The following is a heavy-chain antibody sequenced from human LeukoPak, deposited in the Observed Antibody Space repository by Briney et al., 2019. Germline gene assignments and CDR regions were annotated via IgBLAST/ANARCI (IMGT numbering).Heavy chain of an antibody. V-gene: IGHV3-20*04. Sequence: GGSLRLSCAASGFTFDDYGMSWVRQAPGKGLEWVSGINWNGGSTGYADSVKGRFTISRDNAKNSLYLQMNSLRAEDTAVYYCARVSILIVPYYAFDIWGQGTMVTVSS. D-gene: IGHD2/OR15-2a*01. CDR2: INWNGGST. J-gene: IGHJ3*02. CDR1: GFTFDDYG. CDR3: ARVSILIVPYYAFDI.